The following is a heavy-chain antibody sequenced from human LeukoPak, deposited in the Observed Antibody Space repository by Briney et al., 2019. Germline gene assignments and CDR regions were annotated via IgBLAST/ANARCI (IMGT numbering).Heavy chain of an antibody. Sequence: GGSLRLSCVASGFTFRNHGMYWVRQAPGKGLEWVAIIWYDGSNQYYGDSVKGRFTISRDNSKNMLYLQMNSLRAEDTALYFCVRDRSARFFDFWGRGTLVTVSS. D-gene: IGHD3-3*01. CDR2: IWYDGSNQ. J-gene: IGHJ2*01. CDR1: GFTFRNHG. CDR3: VRDRSARFFDF. V-gene: IGHV3-33*01.